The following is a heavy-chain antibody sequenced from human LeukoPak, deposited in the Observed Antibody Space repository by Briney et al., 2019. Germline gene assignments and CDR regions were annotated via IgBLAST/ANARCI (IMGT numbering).Heavy chain of an antibody. V-gene: IGHV3-9*01. CDR1: GFTFDDYA. CDR3: AKDWAAAGKPPHYYYYGMDV. CDR2: ISWNSGSI. Sequence: PGRSLRLSCAASGFTFDDYAMHWVRQAPGRGLEWVSGISWNSGSIGYADSVKGRFTISRDNAKNSLYLQMNSLRAEDTALYYCAKDWAAAGKPPHYYYYGMDVWGQGTTVTVSS. D-gene: IGHD6-13*01. J-gene: IGHJ6*02.